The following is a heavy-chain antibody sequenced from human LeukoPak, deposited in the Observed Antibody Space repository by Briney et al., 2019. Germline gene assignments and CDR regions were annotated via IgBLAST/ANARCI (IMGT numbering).Heavy chain of an antibody. CDR1: GIAFSNHW. Sequence: PGGSLRLSCAASGIAFSNHWMHWVRQAPGKGLEWVSWINNDGSYAVYADSVRARFTISRDNAKNTLYLQMNSLRPEDTAVYYCARDRPHTWSAPGGRGPLVPVSS. J-gene: IGHJ5*02. CDR2: INNDGSYA. CDR3: ARDRPHTWSAP. V-gene: IGHV3-74*01.